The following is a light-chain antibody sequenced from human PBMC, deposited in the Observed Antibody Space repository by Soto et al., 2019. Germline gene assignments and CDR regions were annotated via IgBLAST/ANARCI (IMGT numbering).Light chain of an antibody. CDR3: HQRQSWPRT. V-gene: IGKV3-11*01. CDR1: QAVNTR. J-gene: IGKJ1*01. CDR2: LTS. Sequence: EIVLTQSPATLFPFPGARVTLSCRASQAVNTRLAWYQHKNGQPPRILIYLTSNRAAGIPARFSGSWSETDCTLAFSDVEPEDFAVYYSHQRQSWPRTFGQGTKVDIK.